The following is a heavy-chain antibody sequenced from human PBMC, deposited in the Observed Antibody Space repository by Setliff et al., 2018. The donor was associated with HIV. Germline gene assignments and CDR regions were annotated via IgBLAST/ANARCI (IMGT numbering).Heavy chain of an antibody. CDR2: IYYRGGT. CDR1: GASISSYY. CDR3: ARATATWLVDN. V-gene: IGHV4-59*01. J-gene: IGHJ4*02. Sequence: PSETLSLTCNVSGASISSYYWSWIRQPPGKGLEWIGYIYYRGGTNYNPSLKSRLTISVDAAKNQFSLKLSSVTTADTAVYYCARATATWLVDNWGQGTRGTVS. D-gene: IGHD2-15*01.